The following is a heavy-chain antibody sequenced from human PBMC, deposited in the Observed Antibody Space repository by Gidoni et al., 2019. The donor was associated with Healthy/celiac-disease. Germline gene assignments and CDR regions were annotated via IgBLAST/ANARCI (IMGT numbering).Heavy chain of an antibody. J-gene: IGHJ6*02. Sequence: SWVRQAPGKGLEWVSAISGSGGSTYYADSVKGRFTISRDNSKNTLYLQMNSLRAEDTAVYYCAKANHFPARATYYYYGMDVWGQGTTVTVSS. CDR3: AKANHFPARATYYYYGMDV. V-gene: IGHV3-23*01. CDR2: ISGSGGST. D-gene: IGHD2-15*01.